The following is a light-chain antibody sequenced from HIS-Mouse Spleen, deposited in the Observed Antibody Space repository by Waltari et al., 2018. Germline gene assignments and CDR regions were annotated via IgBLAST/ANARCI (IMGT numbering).Light chain of an antibody. CDR3: QQFNSYPLT. CDR1: QGISSA. Sequence: AIQLTQSPSSLSASVGDGVTITCLERQGISSALAWYQQKPGKAPKLLIYDASSLERGVPSRFSGSGSGTDFTLTISSLQPEDFATYYCQQFNSYPLTFGGGTKVEIK. V-gene: IGKV1-13*02. CDR2: DAS. J-gene: IGKJ4*01.